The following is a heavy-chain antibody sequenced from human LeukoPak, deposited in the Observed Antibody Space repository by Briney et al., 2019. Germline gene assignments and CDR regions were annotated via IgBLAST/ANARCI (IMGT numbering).Heavy chain of an antibody. Sequence: GGSLRLSCAASGFTFSSYSMNWVRQAPGKGLEWVSSISSSMSYIYYAYSVKGRFTISRDNAKNSLYLQMNSLRAEDTAVYYCARTLFCSSTSCYKGDFDYWGQGTLVTVSS. V-gene: IGHV3-21*01. CDR3: ARTLFCSSTSCYKGDFDY. J-gene: IGHJ4*02. D-gene: IGHD2-2*02. CDR1: GFTFSSYS. CDR2: ISSSMSYI.